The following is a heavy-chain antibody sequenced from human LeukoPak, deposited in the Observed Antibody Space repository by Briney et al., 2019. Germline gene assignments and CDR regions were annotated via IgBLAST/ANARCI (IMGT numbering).Heavy chain of an antibody. CDR3: ARDDYGGNSAAFDI. CDR1: GGSISSYQ. V-gene: IGHV4-4*07. D-gene: IGHD4-23*01. J-gene: IGHJ3*02. CDR2: MYTSGSGST. Sequence: SETLSLTCTVSGGSISSYQWSWIRQPAGKGLEWIGRMYTSGSGSTNYNPSLKSRVTISVDTSKNQFSLKLSSVTAADTAVYYCARDDYGGNSAAFDIWGQGTMVTVSS.